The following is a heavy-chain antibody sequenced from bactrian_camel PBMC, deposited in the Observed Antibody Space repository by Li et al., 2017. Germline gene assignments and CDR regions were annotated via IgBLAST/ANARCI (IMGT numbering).Heavy chain of an antibody. CDR3: AKSIDGTVWAFGY. Sequence: VQLVESGGGSVQAGGSLTLSCAASGDTFSSYCMGWFRQAPGKEREGVATIYHPGGFTRYADSVKGRFTISRDSARNTLYLEVHSLQTEDTAMYYCAKSIDGTVWAFGYWGQGTQVTVS. J-gene: IGHJ6*01. D-gene: IGHD2*01. CDR1: GDTFSSYC. V-gene: IGHV3S42*01. CDR2: IYHPGGFT.